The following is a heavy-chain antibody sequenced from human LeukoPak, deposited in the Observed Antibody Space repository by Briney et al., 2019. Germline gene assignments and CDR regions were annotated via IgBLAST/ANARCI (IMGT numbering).Heavy chain of an antibody. V-gene: IGHV4-4*07. CDR2: IFTSGST. CDR1: GDSISTYY. J-gene: IGHJ5*02. Sequence: SETLSLTCTASGDSISTYYWSWIRQPAGKGLEWIGRIFTSGSTNYNPSLKSRVTMSLDTSKNQFSRKLSSVTAADTAVYYCARKALPGNWFDPWGQGALVTVSS. CDR3: ARKALPGNWFDP.